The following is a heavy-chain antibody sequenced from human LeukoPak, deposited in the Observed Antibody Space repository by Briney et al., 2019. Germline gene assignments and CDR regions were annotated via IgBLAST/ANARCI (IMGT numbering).Heavy chain of an antibody. D-gene: IGHD3-3*01. CDR1: GFTFSGSA. V-gene: IGHV3-73*01. Sequence: GGSLRLSCAASGFTFSGSAMHWVRQASGKGLEWVGRIRSKANSYATAYAASVKGRFTISRDDSKSTAYLQMNSLKTEDTAVYYCTRTYDFWSGYSGPYYYMDVWGKGTTVTVSS. CDR2: IRSKANSYAT. CDR3: TRTYDFWSGYSGPYYYMDV. J-gene: IGHJ6*03.